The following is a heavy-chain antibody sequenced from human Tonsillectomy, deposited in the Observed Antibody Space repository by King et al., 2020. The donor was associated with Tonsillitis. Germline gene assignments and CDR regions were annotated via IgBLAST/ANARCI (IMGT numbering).Heavy chain of an antibody. CDR1: GFPFDDYG. Sequence: VQLVESGGGVVRPGGSLRLSCAASGFPFDDYGMSWVRQAPGKGLEWVSGINWNGASTRYADSVKGRFTLSRDNAKNSLYLQMNSLRAEDTALYYCARSGLSVVLPAAISDWGQGTLVTVSS. CDR3: ARSGLSVVLPAAISD. J-gene: IGHJ4*02. V-gene: IGHV3-20*04. CDR2: INWNGAST. D-gene: IGHD2-2*01.